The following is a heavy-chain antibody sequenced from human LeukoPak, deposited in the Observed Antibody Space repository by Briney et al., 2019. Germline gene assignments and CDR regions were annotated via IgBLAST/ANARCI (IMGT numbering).Heavy chain of an antibody. Sequence: GGSPRLSSAASGFTFSSYAMSGVRHAPGEGLERVSAISGSGGSTYYEDSVKGRFTISRDNSTTTLSLQMNSPRAEATAVYDCAKLDAQWLARPYFDYRGPGTMVTVSS. CDR1: GFTFSSYA. V-gene: IGHV3-23*01. CDR3: AKLDAQWLARPYFDY. J-gene: IGHJ4*02. CDR2: ISGSGGST. D-gene: IGHD6-19*01.